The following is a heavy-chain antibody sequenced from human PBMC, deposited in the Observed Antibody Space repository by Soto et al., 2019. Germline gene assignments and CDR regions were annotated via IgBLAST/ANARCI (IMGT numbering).Heavy chain of an antibody. Sequence: SETLSLTCAVYGGSFSGYYWSWIRQPPGKGLEWIGEINHSGSTNYNPSLKSRVTISVDTSKNQFSLKLSSVTAADTAVYYCARVGLYSYGYVDYWGQGTLVTVSS. J-gene: IGHJ4*02. CDR1: GGSFSGYY. V-gene: IGHV4-34*01. CDR2: INHSGST. CDR3: ARVGLYSYGYVDY. D-gene: IGHD5-18*01.